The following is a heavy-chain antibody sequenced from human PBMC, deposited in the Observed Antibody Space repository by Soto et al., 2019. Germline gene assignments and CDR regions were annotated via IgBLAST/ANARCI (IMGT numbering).Heavy chain of an antibody. Sequence: QVQLVQSGAEVKKPGASVKVSCTTSGYTFTLFGITWVRQAPGQGLEWMGWISPYDGDTKYAEKLEGRVTLTTDTSTDTAYMELTSLTADDTDEYYCARGGQDRYFDYWGQGTLGTVSS. V-gene: IGHV1-18*01. CDR1: GYTFTLFG. CDR2: ISPYDGDT. J-gene: IGHJ4*02. CDR3: ARGGQDRYFDY.